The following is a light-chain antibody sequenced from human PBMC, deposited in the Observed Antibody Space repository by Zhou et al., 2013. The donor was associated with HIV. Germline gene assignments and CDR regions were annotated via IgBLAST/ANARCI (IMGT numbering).Light chain of an antibody. V-gene: IGKV3-15*01. Sequence: EIVLTQSPATLSLSPGERATLSCRASQSVDSYLAWYQQKPGQAPRLLIYGASTRATDIPARFSGSGSGTEFTLTISSLQSEDFAVYYCQQYNNWLWTFGQGTKVEIK. CDR3: QQYNNWLWT. CDR2: GAS. J-gene: IGKJ1*01. CDR1: QSVDSY.